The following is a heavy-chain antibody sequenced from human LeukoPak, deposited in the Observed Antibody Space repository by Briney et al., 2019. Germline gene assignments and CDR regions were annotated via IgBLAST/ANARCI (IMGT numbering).Heavy chain of an antibody. CDR3: VKDVYLSGSYPDEAFDY. V-gene: IGHV3-30*02. CDR1: GFTFSSYG. Sequence: GGSLRLSCAASGFTFSSYGMHWVRQAPGKGLEWVAVIWYDGSNKYYADSVKGRFTISRDNSKNTLYLQMNSLRAEDTAVYYCVKDVYLSGSYPDEAFDYWGQGTLVTVSS. CDR2: IWYDGSNK. D-gene: IGHD1-26*01. J-gene: IGHJ4*02.